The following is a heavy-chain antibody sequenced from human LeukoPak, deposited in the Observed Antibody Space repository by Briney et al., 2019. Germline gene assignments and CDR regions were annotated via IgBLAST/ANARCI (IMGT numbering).Heavy chain of an antibody. D-gene: IGHD3-16*01. V-gene: IGHV3-66*01. CDR3: ATSSFAPRPGH. Sequence: AGGSLRISCAASGFTVSTNYMSWVRQAPGKGLEWVSVIYSDGSPYYADSVKGRFTISRDNSKNTLYLQMNSLRAEDTAVYYCATSSFAPRPGHWGQGTLVTVSS. J-gene: IGHJ4*02. CDR1: GFTVSTNY. CDR2: IYSDGSP.